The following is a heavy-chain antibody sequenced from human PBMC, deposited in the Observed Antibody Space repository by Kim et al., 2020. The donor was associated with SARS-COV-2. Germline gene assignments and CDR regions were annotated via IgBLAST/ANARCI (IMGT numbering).Heavy chain of an antibody. V-gene: IGHV6-1*01. D-gene: IGHD1-26*01. CDR3: ARDGELRLPYYYGMDV. CDR2: TYYRSKWYN. J-gene: IGHJ6*02. Sequence: SQTLSLTCAISGDGVSSNSAAWNWIRQSPSRGLEWLGRTYYRSKWYNDYAVSVKSRITINPDTSKNQFSLQLNSVTPEDTAVYYCARDGELRLPYYYGMDVWGQGTTVTVSS. CDR1: GDGVSSNSAA.